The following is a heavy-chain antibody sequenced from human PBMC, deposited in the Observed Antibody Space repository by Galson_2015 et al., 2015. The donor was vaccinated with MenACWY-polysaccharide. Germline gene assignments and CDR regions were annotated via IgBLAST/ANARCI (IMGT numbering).Heavy chain of an antibody. J-gene: IGHJ3*02. D-gene: IGHD3-10*02. CDR2: IQYDGSQK. CDR3: AREGSRIVFHAFDI. Sequence: SLRLSCAASGSKFRGSGMHWVRQAPGKGLEWVAVIQYDGSQKQYTDSVRGRFSISRDNSKNTLYLEMNSPRAEDTALYYCAREGSRIVFHAFDIWGQGTMVIVSS. V-gene: IGHV3-33*01. CDR1: GSKFRGSG.